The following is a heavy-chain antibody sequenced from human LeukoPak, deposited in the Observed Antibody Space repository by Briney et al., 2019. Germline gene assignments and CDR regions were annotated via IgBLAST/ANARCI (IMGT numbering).Heavy chain of an antibody. V-gene: IGHV3-30*03. CDR2: MSYDGSNK. Sequence: GGSLRLSCAASGFTFSSDGMHWVRQAPGKGLEWVAVMSYDGSNKYYADSVKGRFTISRDNSKNTLYLQMNSLRAEDTAVYYCASPRKGFAFDSWGQGTMVTVSS. CDR3: ASPRKGFAFDS. J-gene: IGHJ3*02. D-gene: IGHD6-6*01. CDR1: GFTFSSDG.